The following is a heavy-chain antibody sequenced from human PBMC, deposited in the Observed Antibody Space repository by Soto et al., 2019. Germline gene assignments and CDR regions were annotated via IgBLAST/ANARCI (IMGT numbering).Heavy chain of an antibody. J-gene: IGHJ6*02. CDR1: GGSISSYY. Sequence: SETLSLTCTVSGGSISSYYWSWIRQPPGKGLEWIGYIYYSGSTNYNPSLKSRVTISVDTSKNQFSLKLSSVTAADTAVYYCARVSNWNYDLNGMDVWGQGTTVTVSS. D-gene: IGHD1-7*01. CDR3: ARVSNWNYDLNGMDV. V-gene: IGHV4-59*01. CDR2: IYYSGST.